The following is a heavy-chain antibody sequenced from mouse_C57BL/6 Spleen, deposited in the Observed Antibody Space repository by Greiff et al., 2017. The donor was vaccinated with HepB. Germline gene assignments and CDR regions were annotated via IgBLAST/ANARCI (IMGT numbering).Heavy chain of an antibody. CDR1: GYTFTSYW. Sequence: QVQLQQPGAELVKPGASVKLSCKASGYTFTSYWMHWVKQRPGRGLEWIGRIDPNSGGTKYNEKFKSKATLTVDKPSSTAYMQLSSLTSEDAAGYYCARDRAPGLRSYFDYWGQGTTLTVSS. CDR3: ARDRAPGLRSYFDY. CDR2: IDPNSGGT. V-gene: IGHV1-72*01. J-gene: IGHJ2*01. D-gene: IGHD1-1*01.